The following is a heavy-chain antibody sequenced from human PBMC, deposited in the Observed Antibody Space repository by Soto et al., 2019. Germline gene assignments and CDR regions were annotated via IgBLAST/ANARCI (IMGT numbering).Heavy chain of an antibody. CDR3: AKGPQYNWKYYYYYMDV. V-gene: IGHV3-30*18. D-gene: IGHD1-20*01. Sequence: GGSLRLSCAASGFTFSSYGMHWVRQAPGKGLEWVAVISYDGSNKYYADSVKGRFTISRDNSKNTLYLQMNSLRAEDTAVYYCAKGPQYNWKYYYYYMDVWGKGTTVTVSS. J-gene: IGHJ6*03. CDR2: ISYDGSNK. CDR1: GFTFSSYG.